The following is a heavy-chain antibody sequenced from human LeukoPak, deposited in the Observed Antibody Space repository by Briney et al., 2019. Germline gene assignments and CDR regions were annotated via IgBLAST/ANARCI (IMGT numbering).Heavy chain of an antibody. CDR3: AKDRGSGGAFDI. Sequence: GGSLRLSCTASGFTFTNYAVSWVRQAPGKGLEWVSGISVSGDSANYADSVKGRFTISRDNSKNTLYLQMNSLRAEDTAVYYCAKDRGSGGAFDIWGQGTMVTVSS. CDR1: GFTFTNYA. CDR2: ISVSGDSA. V-gene: IGHV3-23*01. J-gene: IGHJ3*02. D-gene: IGHD3-10*01.